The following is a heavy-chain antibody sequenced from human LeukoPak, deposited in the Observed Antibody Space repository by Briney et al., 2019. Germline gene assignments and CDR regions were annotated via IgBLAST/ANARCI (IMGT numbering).Heavy chain of an antibody. CDR3: ARGRYSGYLGLGY. CDR1: GYTFTGYY. CDR2: INPNSGGT. J-gene: IGHJ4*02. D-gene: IGHD5-12*01. Sequence: ASVKVSCKASGYTFTGYYMHWVRQAPGQGLEWMGWINPNSGGTNYAQKFQGRVTMTRYTSISTAYMELSRLRSDDTAVYYCARGRYSGYLGLGYWGQGTLVTVSS. V-gene: IGHV1-2*02.